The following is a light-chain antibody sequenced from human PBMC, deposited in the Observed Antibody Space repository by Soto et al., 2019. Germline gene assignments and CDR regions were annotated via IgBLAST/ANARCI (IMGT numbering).Light chain of an antibody. V-gene: IGKV1-5*03. Sequence: DLQMPQSPSTLSASIRDRVTITCRASQTISSWLAWYQQKPGKAPKVLIYKASSLESGVPSRFSGSGSGTEFTLTISSLQPDDFATYYCQQYNSYPWTFGQGTKVDIK. CDR1: QTISSW. CDR3: QQYNSYPWT. CDR2: KAS. J-gene: IGKJ1*01.